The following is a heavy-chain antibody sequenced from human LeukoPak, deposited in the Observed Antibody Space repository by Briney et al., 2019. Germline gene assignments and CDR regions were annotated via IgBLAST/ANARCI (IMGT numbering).Heavy chain of an antibody. Sequence: GGSLRLSCGGSGFTFSNYEMTWVRQAPGKGLEWVSYISSSGSPIYYAESVKGRFTFSRDNDRSSMYLQMNNLRAEDTAVYYCVRRDVFDTSGSFYYWGQGTQVTVSS. CDR3: VRRDVFDTSGSFYY. V-gene: IGHV3-48*03. D-gene: IGHD5-12*01. CDR2: ISSSGSPI. CDR1: GFTFSNYE. J-gene: IGHJ4*02.